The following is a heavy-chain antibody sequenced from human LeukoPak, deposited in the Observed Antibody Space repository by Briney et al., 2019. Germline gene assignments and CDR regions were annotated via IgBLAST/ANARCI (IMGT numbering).Heavy chain of an antibody. CDR3: ARARGGSYYNY. Sequence: ASVKVSCKASGYTXTGYYMHGVRQAPGQGLEGVGWINPNSGGTNYAQKFQGRVTMTRETSISTAYMELSRLRSDDAAVYYCARARGGSYYNYWGQGTLVTVSS. CDR1: GYTXTGYY. V-gene: IGHV1-2*02. J-gene: IGHJ4*02. D-gene: IGHD1-26*01. CDR2: INPNSGGT.